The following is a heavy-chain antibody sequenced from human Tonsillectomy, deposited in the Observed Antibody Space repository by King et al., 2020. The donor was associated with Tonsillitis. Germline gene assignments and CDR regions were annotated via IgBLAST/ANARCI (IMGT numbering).Heavy chain of an antibody. CDR2: ISAYNGNT. CDR1: GYSFTNYG. D-gene: IGHD4-17*01. J-gene: IGHJ4*02. V-gene: IGHV1-18*01. Sequence: QLVQSGAEVKKPGASVKVSCKASGYSFTNYGISWVRQAPGQGLEWLGWISAYNGNTNYAQNLQGRLTMTTDTSTTTAYMELRSLRSDDTAVYYCARVRTVTLSDSDYWGQGTLVTVSS. CDR3: ARVRTVTLSDSDY.